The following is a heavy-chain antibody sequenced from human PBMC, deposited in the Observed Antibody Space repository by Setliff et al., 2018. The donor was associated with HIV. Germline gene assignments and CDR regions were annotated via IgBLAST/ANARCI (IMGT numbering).Heavy chain of an antibody. J-gene: IGHJ4*02. CDR3: ASPASGGSSGQYHY. CDR1: GGSTSSSSYY. CDR2: IYYSGST. V-gene: IGHV4-39*01. D-gene: IGHD6-19*01. Sequence: ASETLSLTCTVSGGSTSSSSYYWGWIRQPPGKGLEWIGSIYYSGSTYYNPSLKSRVTISVDTSKNLFSLKLSSVTAADTAVYYCASPASGGSSGQYHYWGQGTLVTVSS.